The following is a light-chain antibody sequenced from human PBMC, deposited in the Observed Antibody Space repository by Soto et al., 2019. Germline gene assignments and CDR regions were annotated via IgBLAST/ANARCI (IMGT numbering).Light chain of an antibody. CDR3: QRYNDHSQT. CDR1: QSIGSW. V-gene: IGKV1-5*03. J-gene: IGKJ1*01. Sequence: DIQMTQSPSTLSASVGERVSITCRASQSIGSWLAWYQQKPGKAPNLLIYNTSSLEVGVPSRFSGSGSATQFTLTISSLQPDDSATYYCQRYNDHSQTFGQGTKVEIK. CDR2: NTS.